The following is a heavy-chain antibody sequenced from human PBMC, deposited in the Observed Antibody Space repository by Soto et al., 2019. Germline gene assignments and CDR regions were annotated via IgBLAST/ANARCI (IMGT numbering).Heavy chain of an antibody. Sequence: ASVKVSCKASGYTFTSYGISWVRQAPGQGLEWMGWISAYNGNTNYAQKLQGRVTMTTDTSTSTTYMELRSLRSDDTAVYYCARGRGIHLPYYYYYGMDVWGQGTTVTVSS. V-gene: IGHV1-18*04. CDR3: ARGRGIHLPYYYYYGMDV. J-gene: IGHJ6*02. D-gene: IGHD3-10*01. CDR1: GYTFTSYG. CDR2: ISAYNGNT.